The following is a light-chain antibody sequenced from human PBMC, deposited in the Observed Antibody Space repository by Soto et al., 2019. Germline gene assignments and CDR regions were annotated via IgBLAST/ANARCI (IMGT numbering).Light chain of an antibody. CDR2: DVS. V-gene: IGLV2-14*03. CDR1: SSDVGGYDY. CDR3: SSYTSSSPLGV. J-gene: IGLJ1*01. Sequence: QSALTQPASVSGSPGQSITISCTGTSSDVGGYDYVSWYQQHPGKAPKRIIFDVSDRPFGVSDRFSGSKSGNTASLAISGLQAEDEADYYCSSYTSSSPLGVFGTGTQLTVL.